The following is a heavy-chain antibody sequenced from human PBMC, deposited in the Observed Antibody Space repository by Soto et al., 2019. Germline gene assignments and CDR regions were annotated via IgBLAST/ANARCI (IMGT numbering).Heavy chain of an antibody. J-gene: IGHJ3*02. CDR3: ARYSIEAAGTYAFDI. Sequence: GGSLRLSCAASGFTFSSYGMHWVRQAPGKGLEWVAVIWYDGSNKYYADSVKGRFTISRDNSKNTLYLQMNSLRAEDTAVYYCARYSIEAAGTYAFDIWGQGTMVTVSS. V-gene: IGHV3-33*01. CDR2: IWYDGSNK. CDR1: GFTFSSYG. D-gene: IGHD6-13*01.